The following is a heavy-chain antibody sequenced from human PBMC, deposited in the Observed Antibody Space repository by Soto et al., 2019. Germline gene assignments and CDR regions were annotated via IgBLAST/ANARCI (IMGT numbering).Heavy chain of an antibody. D-gene: IGHD5-18*01. CDR1: GFTFSSYA. J-gene: IGHJ4*02. CDR3: AKDEGIAGFYTAMANFDY. V-gene: IGHV3-23*01. CDR2: ISGSGGST. Sequence: EVQLLESGGGLVQPGGSLRLSCAASGFTFSSYAMSWVRQAPGKGLEWVSAISGSGGSTYYADSVKGRFTISRDNSKNTLYLQMNSLRAEDTAVYYCAKDEGIAGFYTAMANFDYWGQGTLVTVSS.